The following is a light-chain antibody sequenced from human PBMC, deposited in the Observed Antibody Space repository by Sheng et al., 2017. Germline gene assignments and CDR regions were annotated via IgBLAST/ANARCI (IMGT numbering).Light chain of an antibody. CDR1: SSDVGGYTH. J-gene: IGLJ2*01. CDR3: SSYAGSNNFVV. V-gene: IGLV2-8*01. Sequence: QSALTQPPSASGSPGQSVTISCTGTSSDVGGYTHVSWYQQHPGKAPKFIIYEVSRRPSGVPDRFSGSKSGNTASLTVSGLQAEDEGDYYCSSYAGSNNFVVFGGGTRLTVL. CDR2: EVS.